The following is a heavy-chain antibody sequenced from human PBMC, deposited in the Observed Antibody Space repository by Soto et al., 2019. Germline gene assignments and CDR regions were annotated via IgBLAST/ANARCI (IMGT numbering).Heavy chain of an antibody. D-gene: IGHD2-2*01. CDR1: GFTFSSYA. V-gene: IGHV3-30-3*01. J-gene: IGHJ6*02. CDR2: ISYDGSNK. Sequence: GGSLRLSCAASGFTFSSYAMHWVRQAPGKGLEWVAVISYDGSNKYYADSVKGRFTISRDNSKNTLYLQMNSLRAEDTAVYYCAREGYCSSTSCYEYYYYGMDVWGQGTTVTVSS. CDR3: AREGYCSSTSCYEYYYYGMDV.